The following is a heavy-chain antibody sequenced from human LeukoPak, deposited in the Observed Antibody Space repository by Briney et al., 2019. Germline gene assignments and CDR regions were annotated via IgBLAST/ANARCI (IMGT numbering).Heavy chain of an antibody. V-gene: IGHV4-59*08. Sequence: SETLSLTCTVSGGSISGCYWNWIRQSPGKGLEWIGYIYYSGSTNYNPSLKSRVTISVDTSKNQFSLKLSSVTAADTAVYYCASKRADSSGYSPFAYWGQGTLVTVSS. J-gene: IGHJ4*02. CDR1: GGSISGCY. D-gene: IGHD3-22*01. CDR3: ASKRADSSGYSPFAY. CDR2: IYYSGST.